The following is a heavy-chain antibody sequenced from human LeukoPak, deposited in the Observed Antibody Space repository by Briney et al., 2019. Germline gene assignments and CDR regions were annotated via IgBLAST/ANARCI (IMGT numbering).Heavy chain of an antibody. CDR2: ISYDGSNK. D-gene: IGHD2-21*01. J-gene: IGHJ4*02. CDR1: GFTFSSYA. Sequence: GGSLRLSCAASGFTFSSYAMHWVRQAPGKGLEWVAVISYDGSNKYYADSVKGRFTISRDNSKNTLDLQMSSLRAEDTAVYYCATGGGSYYSHWGQGTLVTVSS. CDR3: ATGGGSYYSH. V-gene: IGHV3-30-3*01.